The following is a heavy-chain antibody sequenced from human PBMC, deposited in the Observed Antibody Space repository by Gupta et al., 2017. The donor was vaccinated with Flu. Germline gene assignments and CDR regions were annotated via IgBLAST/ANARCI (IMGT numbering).Heavy chain of an antibody. CDR3: ARDRTSGWQRFFDH. D-gene: IGHD6-19*01. CDR2: INIDSTTT. CDR1: GFRLQRSW. J-gene: IGHJ4*02. Sequence: EVQLVESGGGLVQPGGSLRLSCAASGFRLQRSWMHWVRQAPGKGLLWVARINIDSTTTTYADFVKGRFIISRDNANDTVYLQMSGLTADDTGVYYCARDRTSGWQRFFDHWGQGSLVTVSS. V-gene: IGHV3-74*01.